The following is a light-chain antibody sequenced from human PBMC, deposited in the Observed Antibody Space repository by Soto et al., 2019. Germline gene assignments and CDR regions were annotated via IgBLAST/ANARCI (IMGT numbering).Light chain of an antibody. CDR2: GAS. CDR3: QQYVSSPKT. Sequence: EIVLTQSPGTLSLSPGERATLSCRASQSVSSSYLAWYQQKPGQAPRLLIHGASSRATGIPDRFSGSGSGTDFTLTISRLEPEDFAVYYCQQYVSSPKTFGQGTKV. J-gene: IGKJ1*01. V-gene: IGKV3-20*01. CDR1: QSVSSSY.